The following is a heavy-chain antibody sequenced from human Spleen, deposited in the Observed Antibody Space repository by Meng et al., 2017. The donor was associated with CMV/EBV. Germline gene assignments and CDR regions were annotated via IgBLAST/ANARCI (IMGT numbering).Heavy chain of an antibody. D-gene: IGHD3-10*01. V-gene: IGHV3-74*03. CDR3: TRGDNYFGSGSYF. J-gene: IGHJ4*02. CDR1: GFNFRSYG. Sequence: GESLKISCAASGFNFRSYGVNWVRQAPGKGLVWVSRISSDGSVTTYADSVKGRFTISRDNAKNTLYLQMNSLRVEDTAVYYCTRGDNYFGSGSYFWGQGTLVTVSS. CDR2: ISSDGSVT.